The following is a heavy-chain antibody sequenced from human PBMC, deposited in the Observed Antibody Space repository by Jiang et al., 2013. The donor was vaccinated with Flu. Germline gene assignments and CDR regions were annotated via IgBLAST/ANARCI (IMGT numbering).Heavy chain of an antibody. CDR3: ARPPSWGLPKFYYYYGMDV. J-gene: IGHJ6*02. V-gene: IGHV3-30-3*01. Sequence: VQLVESGGGVVRPGRSLRLSCAASGFTFSSYAMHWVRQAPGKGLEWVAVISYDGSNKYYADSVKGRFTISRDNSKNTLYLQMNSLRAEDTAVYYCARPPSWGLPKFYYYYGMDVWGQGTTVTVSS. CDR1: GFTFSSYA. D-gene: IGHD3-16*01. CDR2: ISYDGSNK.